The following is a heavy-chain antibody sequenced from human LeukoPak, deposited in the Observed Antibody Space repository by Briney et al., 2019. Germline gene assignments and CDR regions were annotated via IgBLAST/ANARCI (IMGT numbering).Heavy chain of an antibody. Sequence: GGSLRLSCAASGFNFANHAMSWVRQAPGKGLEWVAAIKSSDNSAYYIDSVKGRFTISRDNSKNTLFLQMNSLRAEDTTVYYCAKVVGDFNFWGQGTLVTVSS. CDR2: IKSSDNSA. V-gene: IGHV3-23*05. D-gene: IGHD4-17*01. J-gene: IGHJ4*02. CDR3: AKVVGDFNF. CDR1: GFNFANHA.